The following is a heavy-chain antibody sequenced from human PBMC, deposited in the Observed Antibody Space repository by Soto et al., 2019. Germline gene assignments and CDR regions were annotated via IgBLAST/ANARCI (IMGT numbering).Heavy chain of an antibody. Sequence: EVQLVESGGGLVKPGGSLRLSCAASGFTFSSYSMNWVRQAPGKGLEWVSSISSSSSYIYYADSVKGRFTISRDNAKNSLYLQMNSLRAEDTAVYYCARGNNDYGGKADYWGQGTLVTVSS. CDR3: ARGNNDYGGKADY. V-gene: IGHV3-21*01. D-gene: IGHD4-17*01. J-gene: IGHJ4*02. CDR1: GFTFSSYS. CDR2: ISSSSSYI.